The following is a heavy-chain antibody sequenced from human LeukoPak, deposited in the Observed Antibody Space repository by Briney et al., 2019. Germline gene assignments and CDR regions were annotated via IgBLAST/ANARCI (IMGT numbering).Heavy chain of an antibody. CDR2: IYPGDSDT. V-gene: IGHV5-51*01. CDR3: ARHPPEGYSGSYYSAFDI. J-gene: IGHJ3*02. CDR1: GYSFNSYW. Sequence: GESLKISCKGSGYSFNSYWIGWVRQMPGKGLEWMGIIYPGDSDTRYSPSFQGQVTISADKSISTAYLQWSSLKASDTAMYYCARHPPEGYSGSYYSAFDIWGQGTMVTVSS. D-gene: IGHD1-26*01.